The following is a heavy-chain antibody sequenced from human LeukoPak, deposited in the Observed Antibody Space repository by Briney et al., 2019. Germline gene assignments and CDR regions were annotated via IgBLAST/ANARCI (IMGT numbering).Heavy chain of an antibody. CDR3: ARAVLRLGGLSFRY. V-gene: IGHV1-2*02. D-gene: IGHD3-16*02. CDR2: INPNSGCT. J-gene: IGHJ4*02. Sequence: ASLKVSCKASGYILTGYYMHWVRQAPGQGREWMGWINPNSGCTNYAQKVHGRVTMTWDASISTAYMELSRLRSDDAAVYYCARAVLRLGGLSFRYWGQGTLVTVSS. CDR1: GYILTGYY.